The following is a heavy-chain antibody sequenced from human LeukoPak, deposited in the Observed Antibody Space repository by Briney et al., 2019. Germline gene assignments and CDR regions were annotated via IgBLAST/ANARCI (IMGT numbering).Heavy chain of an antibody. CDR2: ISSRSGYT. D-gene: IGHD4-17*01. V-gene: IGHV3-21*01. J-gene: IGHJ4*02. CDR1: GFTFNSYS. CDR3: ARDRLHYGEYEKTFDY. Sequence: PGGSLRLSCVASGFTFNSYSMNWVRQAPGKGLEWVSSISSRSGYTYYEDSLKGRFTISRDNGKNSLYLQMNSLRAEDTAVYYCARDRLHYGEYEKTFDYWGQGTLVTVSS.